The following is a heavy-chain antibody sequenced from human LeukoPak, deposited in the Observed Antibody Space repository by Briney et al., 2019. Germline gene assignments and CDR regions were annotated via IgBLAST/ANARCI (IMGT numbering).Heavy chain of an antibody. CDR1: LYTFTYSY. CDR2: INPTSGGT. Sequence: ASVPDTFMACLYTFTYSYMDWVRPAPCQGLAWIGCINPTSGGTNYAQKFQGRVTMTRDTSTSTAYIELSGLTSDDTAVYYCARDYSSGWYVYWGQGTLVTVSS. V-gene: IGHV1-2*02. J-gene: IGHJ4*02. CDR3: ARDYSSGWYVY. D-gene: IGHD6-19*01.